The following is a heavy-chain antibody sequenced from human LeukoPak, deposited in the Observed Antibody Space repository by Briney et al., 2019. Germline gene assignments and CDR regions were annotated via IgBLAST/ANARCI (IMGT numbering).Heavy chain of an antibody. D-gene: IGHD6-6*01. J-gene: IGHJ4*02. V-gene: IGHV3-30*04. CDR1: GFTFNIYP. CDR2: ISNDGSNK. CDR3: ARTRGYSSSPIRTPCFDY. Sequence: PGGSLRLSCVASGFTFNIYPMHWVRQAPGTGPEWVALISNDGSNKYYADSVKGRFTISRDTSKNTLYLQMNSLRAEDTAVYYCARTRGYSSSPIRTPCFDYWGQGTLVTVSS.